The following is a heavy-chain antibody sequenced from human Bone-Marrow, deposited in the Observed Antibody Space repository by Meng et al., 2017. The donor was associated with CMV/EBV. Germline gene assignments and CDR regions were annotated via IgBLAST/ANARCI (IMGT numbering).Heavy chain of an antibody. V-gene: IGHV3-74*01. D-gene: IGHD2-2*01. J-gene: IGHJ2*01. Sequence: GGSLRLSCAASGFTFSSYWMHWVRQAPGKGLVWVSRINSDGSATSYADSVKGRFTISRENGKNTLYLKMNSLRVEDTAVYYCARCCSSSSCLSLFDLWGRGTMVTVSS. CDR1: GFTFSSYW. CDR3: ARCCSSSSCLSLFDL. CDR2: INSDGSAT.